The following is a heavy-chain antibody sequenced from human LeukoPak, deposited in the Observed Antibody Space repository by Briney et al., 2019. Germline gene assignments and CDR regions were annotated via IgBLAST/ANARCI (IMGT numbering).Heavy chain of an antibody. Sequence: PSETLSLTCTVSGGSVSTSDYYWGWLRQSPVKGLEWIGYVFYTGKTNYNPSLRGRATISIDTSKNQFSLKLTYVTAADSAVYYCARVFDSWGQGTLVTVSS. J-gene: IGHJ4*02. CDR1: GGSVSTSDYY. CDR2: VFYTGKT. CDR3: ARVFDS. V-gene: IGHV4-39*07.